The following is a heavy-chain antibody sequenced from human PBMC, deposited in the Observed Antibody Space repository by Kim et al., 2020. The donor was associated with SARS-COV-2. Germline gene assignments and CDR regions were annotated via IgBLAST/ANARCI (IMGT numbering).Heavy chain of an antibody. J-gene: IGHJ3*02. Sequence: DAVNGRFTISKDNSKTTLYLQMNSMRAEDTAVYYCAKDRYFDWLNAFDIWGQGTMVTVSS. CDR3: AKDRYFDWLNAFDI. V-gene: IGHV3-23*01. D-gene: IGHD3-9*01.